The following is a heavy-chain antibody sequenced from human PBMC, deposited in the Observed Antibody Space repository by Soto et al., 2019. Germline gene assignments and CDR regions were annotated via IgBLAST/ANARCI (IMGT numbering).Heavy chain of an antibody. D-gene: IGHD1-26*01. J-gene: IGHJ4*02. CDR1: GFTSSSDW. CDR2: INRDGSSR. CDR3: ARPWGY. Sequence: PGGSLRLSCVASGFTSSSDWMHWVRQAPGKGLVWVSRINRDGSSRGYADSVKGRFTISRDNAKNTLYLQMNSLRVDDSAIYYCARPWGYWGQGTLVTVSS. V-gene: IGHV3-74*01.